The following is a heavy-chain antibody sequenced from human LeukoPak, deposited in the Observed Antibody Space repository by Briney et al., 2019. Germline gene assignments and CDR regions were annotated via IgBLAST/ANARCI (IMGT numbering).Heavy chain of an antibody. V-gene: IGHV1-69*13. Sequence: ASVKVSCKASGGTFISYAISWVRQAPGQGLEWMGGIIPIFGTANYAQKFQGRVTITADESTSTAYMELSSLRSDDTAVYYCARGGWFGELLLDYWGQGTLVTVSS. D-gene: IGHD3-10*01. CDR1: GGTFISYA. CDR3: ARGGWFGELLLDY. CDR2: IIPIFGTA. J-gene: IGHJ4*02.